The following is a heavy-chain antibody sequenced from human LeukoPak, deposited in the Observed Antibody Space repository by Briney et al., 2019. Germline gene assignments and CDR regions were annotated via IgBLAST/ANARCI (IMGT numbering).Heavy chain of an antibody. Sequence: ASVKVSCKASGYTFTSYAMHWVRQAPGQRLEWMGWINTGNGDTKYSQKFHGRVTITRDTSASTAYMELSSLRSEDTAVYYCAREGVVVPAATGGDYYYYYGMDVWGQGTTVIVSS. CDR2: INTGNGDT. CDR1: GYTFTSYA. J-gene: IGHJ6*02. D-gene: IGHD2-2*01. CDR3: AREGVVVPAATGGDYYYYYGMDV. V-gene: IGHV1-3*04.